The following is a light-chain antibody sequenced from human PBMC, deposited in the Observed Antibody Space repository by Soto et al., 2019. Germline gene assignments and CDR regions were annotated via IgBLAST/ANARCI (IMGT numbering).Light chain of an antibody. CDR3: SSYTSSSTLYV. CDR2: DVS. J-gene: IGLJ1*01. V-gene: IGLV2-14*01. Sequence: QSALTQPASVSGSPGQSITISCTGTSSDVGGYNYVSWYQQHPGKAPKLMIYDVSNRPSGVSNRFSGSKSGNTASLTISGLQAEDEADYYCSSYTSSSTLYVFGYGTKLTVL. CDR1: SSDVGGYNY.